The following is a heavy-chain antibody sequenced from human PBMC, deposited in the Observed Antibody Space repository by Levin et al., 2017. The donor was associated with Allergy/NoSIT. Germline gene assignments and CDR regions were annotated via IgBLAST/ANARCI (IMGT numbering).Heavy chain of an antibody. J-gene: IGHJ4*02. D-gene: IGHD3-9*01. CDR2: ISYDGSNK. Sequence: LSLTCAASGFTFSSYAMHWVRQAPGKGLEWVAVISYDGSNKYYADSVKGRFTISRDNSKNTLYLQMNSLRAEDTAVYYCARDHDILTGYLAGDGYWGQGTLVTVSS. CDR3: ARDHDILTGYLAGDGY. CDR1: GFTFSSYA. V-gene: IGHV3-30-3*01.